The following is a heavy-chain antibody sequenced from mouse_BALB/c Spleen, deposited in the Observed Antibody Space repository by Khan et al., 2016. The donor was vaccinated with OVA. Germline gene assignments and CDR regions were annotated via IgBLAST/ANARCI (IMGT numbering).Heavy chain of an antibody. Sequence: VQLQQPGADLVRPGALVKLSCKASGFNIKDSYMHWVKQRPEQGLEWIGWIDPENGNTIYDPKFQDKASITADTSSNTAYMQLISLTSEDTAVYYCARSGYFAWFGYWGQGTLVTVSA. V-gene: IGHV14-1*02. CDR3: ARSGYFAWFGY. CDR1: GFNIKDSY. CDR2: IDPENGNT. J-gene: IGHJ3*01.